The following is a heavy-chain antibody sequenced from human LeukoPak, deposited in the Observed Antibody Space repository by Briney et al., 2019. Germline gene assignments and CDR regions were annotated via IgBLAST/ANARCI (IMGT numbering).Heavy chain of an antibody. CDR3: ANQISGYDIFGYYGMDV. D-gene: IGHD3-9*01. J-gene: IGHJ6*02. V-gene: IGHV3-30*02. Sequence: SGGSLRLSCAASGFTFSSYGMHWVRQAPGKGLEWVAFIRYDGSNKYYADSVKGRFTISRDNSKNTLYLQMNSLRAEDTAVYYCANQISGYDIFGYYGMDVWGQGTTVTVSS. CDR2: IRYDGSNK. CDR1: GFTFSSYG.